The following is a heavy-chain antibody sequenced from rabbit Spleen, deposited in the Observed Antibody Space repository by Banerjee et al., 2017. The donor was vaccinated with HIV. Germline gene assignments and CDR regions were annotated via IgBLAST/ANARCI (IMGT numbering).Heavy chain of an antibody. Sequence: QSLEESGGDLVKPGASLTLTCTASGFSFSSSYWICWVRQAPGKGLEWIACIDAGSSGSTYYASWAKGRFTISKTSSTTVTLQMTSLTAADTATYFCARGPLDYYDLWGPGTLVTVS. CDR3: ARGPLDYYDL. J-gene: IGHJ6*01. CDR1: GFSFSSSYW. V-gene: IGHV1S40*01. CDR2: IDAGSSGST. D-gene: IGHD1-1*01.